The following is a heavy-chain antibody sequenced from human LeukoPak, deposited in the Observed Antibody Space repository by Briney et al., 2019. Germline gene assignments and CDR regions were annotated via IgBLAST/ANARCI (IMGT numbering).Heavy chain of an antibody. CDR1: GGSISSSDYY. V-gene: IGHV4-39*01. D-gene: IGHD6-19*01. CDR2: IYYSGST. Sequence: PSETLSLTCTVSGGSISSSDYYWGWIRQPPGKGLEWIGSIYYSGSTHYNPSLKSRLTISVDTSKNQFSLKLNSVTAADTALYYCARHSSGWIYYFDYWGQGTLVTVSS. J-gene: IGHJ4*02. CDR3: ARHSSGWIYYFDY.